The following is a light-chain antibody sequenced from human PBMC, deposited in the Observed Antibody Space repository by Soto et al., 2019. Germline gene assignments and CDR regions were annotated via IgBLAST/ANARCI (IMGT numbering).Light chain of an antibody. CDR3: CSYAGSTTLV. CDR2: DVS. V-gene: IGLV2-14*03. J-gene: IGLJ2*01. CDR1: SSDVGGYKY. Sequence: QSALTQPASVSGSPGQSITISCTGTSSDVGGYKYVSWYQQHPGKAPKLMIRDVSDRPSGVSIRFSGSKSGNTASLTISGLQAEDEADYYCCSYAGSTTLVFGGWTKVTVL.